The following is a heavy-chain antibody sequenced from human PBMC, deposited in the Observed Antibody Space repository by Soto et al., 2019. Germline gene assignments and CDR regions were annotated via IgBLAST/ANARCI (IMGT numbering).Heavy chain of an antibody. CDR1: GFTFTSSA. Sequence: ASVKVSCKASGFTFTSSAMQWVRQARGQRLEWIGWIVVGSGNTNYAQKFQERVTITRDMSTSTAYMELSSLRSEDTAVYYCARAGYSGYDIFDYGGQGTLVTSPQ. CDR2: IVVGSGNT. CDR3: ARAGYSGYDIFDY. D-gene: IGHD5-12*01. V-gene: IGHV1-58*02. J-gene: IGHJ4*02.